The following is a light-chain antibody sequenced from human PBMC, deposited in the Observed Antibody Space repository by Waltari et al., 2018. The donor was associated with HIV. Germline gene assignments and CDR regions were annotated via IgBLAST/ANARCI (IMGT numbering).Light chain of an antibody. CDR3: QVWDSSSDAYV. CDR2: YDS. V-gene: IGLV3-21*04. Sequence: SYVLAQPPSVSVAPGKTARITCGGNNIGSTSVPWYQQKPGQAPVVVIYYDSDRPSGIPERFSGSNSGNTATLTISRVEAGDEADYYCQVWDSSSDAYVFGTGTKVTVL. CDR1: NIGSTS. J-gene: IGLJ1*01.